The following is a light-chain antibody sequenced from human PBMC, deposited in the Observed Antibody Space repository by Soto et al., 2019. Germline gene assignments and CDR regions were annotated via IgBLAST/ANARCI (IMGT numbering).Light chain of an antibody. CDR1: NSNIGAGFD. V-gene: IGLV1-40*01. J-gene: IGLJ2*01. Sequence: QYVLTQPTSVSGAPGQRVTISCTGGNSNIGAGFDVHWYQQLPGTAPKLLIYDNTDRPSGVPDRFSGSKSGTSASLAITGLQAEDEAHYYCQSYDSSLSGVVFGGGTKLTVL. CDR2: DNT. CDR3: QSYDSSLSGVV.